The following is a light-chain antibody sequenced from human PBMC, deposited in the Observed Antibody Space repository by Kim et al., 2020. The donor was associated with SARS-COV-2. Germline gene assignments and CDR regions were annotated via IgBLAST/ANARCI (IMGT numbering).Light chain of an antibody. CDR3: QQSYSNPYS. CDR1: QSITRF. Sequence: SASVGDRVTITGRASQSITRFSNWYQQKPGEAPKLLIYTTSNLRSGVPSRFSGSGSGTDFTLTINNLQPEDFAIYYCQQSYSNPYSFGQGTKLEI. V-gene: IGKV1-39*01. J-gene: IGKJ2*03. CDR2: TTS.